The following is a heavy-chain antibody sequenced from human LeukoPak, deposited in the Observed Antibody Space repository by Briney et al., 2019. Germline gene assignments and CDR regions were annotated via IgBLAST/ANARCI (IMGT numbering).Heavy chain of an antibody. V-gene: IGHV4-4*07. D-gene: IGHD3-22*01. CDR2: IYTSGST. CDR1: GGSISSYY. Sequence: PSETLSLTCTVSGGSISSYYWSWIRQPAGKGLEWIGRIYTSGSTNYNPSLKSRVTMSVDTSKNQFSLKLSSVTAADTAVYYCARQNYYDSSGYSNNWFDPWGQGTLVTVSS. J-gene: IGHJ5*02. CDR3: ARQNYYDSSGYSNNWFDP.